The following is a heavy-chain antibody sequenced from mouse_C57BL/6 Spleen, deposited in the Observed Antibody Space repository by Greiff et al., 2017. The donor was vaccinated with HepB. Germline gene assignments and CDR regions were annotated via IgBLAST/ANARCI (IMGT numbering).Heavy chain of an antibody. CDR1: GFTFSDYG. CDR3: APLYDGYYVGFAY. J-gene: IGHJ3*01. V-gene: IGHV5-17*01. D-gene: IGHD2-3*01. Sequence: EVQLVESGGGLVKPGGSLKLSCAASGFTFSDYGMHWVRQAPEKGLEWVAYISSGSSTIYYADTVKGRFTISRDNAKNTLFLQMTSLRSEDTAMYYCAPLYDGYYVGFAYWGQGTLVTVSA. CDR2: ISSGSSTI.